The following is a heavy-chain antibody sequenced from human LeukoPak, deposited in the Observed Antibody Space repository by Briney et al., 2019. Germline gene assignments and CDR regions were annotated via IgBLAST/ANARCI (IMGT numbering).Heavy chain of an antibody. V-gene: IGHV4-31*03. Sequence: SETLSLTCTVSGGSIGSGGYYWSWIRQHPGKGLEWIGYIYYSGSTYYNPSLKSRVTISVDTSKNQFSLKLSSVTAADTAVYYCAALGLLSRVPDYWGQGTLVTVSS. CDR2: IYYSGST. D-gene: IGHD2-8*01. CDR1: GGSIGSGGYY. CDR3: AALGLLSRVPDY. J-gene: IGHJ4*02.